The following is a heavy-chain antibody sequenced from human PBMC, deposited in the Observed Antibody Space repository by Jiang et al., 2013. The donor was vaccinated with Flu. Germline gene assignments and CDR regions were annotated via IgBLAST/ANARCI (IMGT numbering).Heavy chain of an antibody. V-gene: IGHV1-69-2*01. Sequence: GAEVKRPGTTVRVSCKVSDFAFTDSYMHWVQQAPGKGLEWMGLVDPENGDTTYAKKFQGGRLTITADPSTDTTYMELKTLTSEDTALYFCTTGVGIRGAFEYWGQGTLVTVSS. J-gene: IGHJ4*02. CDR2: VDPENGDT. CDR1: DFAFTDSY. D-gene: IGHD3-10*01. CDR3: TTGVGIRGAFEY.